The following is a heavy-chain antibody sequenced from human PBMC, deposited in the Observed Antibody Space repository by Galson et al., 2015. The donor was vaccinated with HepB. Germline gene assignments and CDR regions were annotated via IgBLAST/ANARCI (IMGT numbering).Heavy chain of an antibody. CDR1: GYSFTNYW. V-gene: IGHV5-51*01. CDR3: AGRTLDM. J-gene: IGHJ3*02. CDR2: IYPDDSDD. Sequence: QSGAEVKKPGESLTISCQASGYSFTNYWIGWVRQMPGKGLEYMGLIYPDDSDDRYSPSFQGQVTISADKSINTAYLHWSSLKASDTAIYFCAGRTLDMWGQGTMVTVSS.